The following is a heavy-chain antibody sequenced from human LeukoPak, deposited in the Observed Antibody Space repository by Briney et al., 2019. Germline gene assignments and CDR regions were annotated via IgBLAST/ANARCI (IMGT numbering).Heavy chain of an antibody. CDR3: ARIPGGKMSGWYFDL. V-gene: IGHV3-7*01. CDR1: GFTFSSYW. J-gene: IGHJ2*01. D-gene: IGHD2-21*01. Sequence: PGGSLRLSCAASGFTFSSYWMSWVRQAPGKGLEWVANIKQDGSEKYYVDSVKGRFTISRDNAKNSLYLQMNSLRAEDTAVYYCARIPGGKMSGWYFDLWGRGTLVTVSS. CDR2: IKQDGSEK.